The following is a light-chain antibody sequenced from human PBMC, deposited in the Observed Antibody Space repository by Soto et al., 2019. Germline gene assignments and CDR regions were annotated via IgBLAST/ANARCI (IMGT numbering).Light chain of an antibody. CDR1: QSVSSNY. J-gene: IGKJ5*01. CDR3: QQYHISPIT. V-gene: IGKV3-20*01. Sequence: EIVLTQSPGTLSLSPGERATLSCRASQSVSSNYLAWYQQKPGQAPRLLIFGVSSRATGIPDRFSGSGSGTDFTLTISRLEPEDFAVYYCQQYHISPITFGPGTRLEIK. CDR2: GVS.